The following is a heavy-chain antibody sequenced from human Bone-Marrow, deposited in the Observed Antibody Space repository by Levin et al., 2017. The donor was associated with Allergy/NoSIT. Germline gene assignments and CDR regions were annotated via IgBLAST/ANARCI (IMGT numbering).Heavy chain of an antibody. CDR3: ARTIIGGDYEEILDP. CDR1: GGSISSVGYY. CDR2: IYHSGST. D-gene: IGHD4-17*01. J-gene: IGHJ5*02. Sequence: LRLSCTVSGGSISSVGYYWSWIRQHAGQGLEWIGHIYHSGSTYYNPSLESRITISVDTSKNQFSLKLSSVTAADTAVYYCARTIIGGDYEEILDPWGQGTLVTVSS. V-gene: IGHV4-31*03.